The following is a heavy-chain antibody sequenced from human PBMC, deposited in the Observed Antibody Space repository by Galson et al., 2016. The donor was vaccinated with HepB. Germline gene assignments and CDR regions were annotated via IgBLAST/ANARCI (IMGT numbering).Heavy chain of an antibody. J-gene: IGHJ4*02. CDR3: ARDPRGKIDIFETYWGIDY. V-gene: IGHV3-33*01. Sequence: SLRLSCAASGFTFSLYGMHWVRQAPGKGLEWVAVTWYDGSKKHYADSVKDRFTISRDNSENTLYLQMNSLRAEDTAMYYCARDPRGKIDIFETYWGIDYWGQGTLVTVSS. CDR2: TWYDGSKK. CDR1: GFTFSLYG. D-gene: IGHD3-3*02.